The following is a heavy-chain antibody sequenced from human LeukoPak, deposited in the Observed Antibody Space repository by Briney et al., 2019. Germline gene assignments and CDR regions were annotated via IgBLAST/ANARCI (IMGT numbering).Heavy chain of an antibody. Sequence: GASVKVSCKPSGYTFTDYYMHWVRQAPGQGLEWMGWINPNSGDTSYAQKFQGRVTMTRDTSISTAYMELSRLTSDDAAVYYCARGSITMVRGVPDYWGQGSLVTVSS. CDR3: ARGSITMVRGVPDY. J-gene: IGHJ4*02. CDR2: INPNSGDT. V-gene: IGHV1-2*02. CDR1: GYTFTDYY. D-gene: IGHD3-10*01.